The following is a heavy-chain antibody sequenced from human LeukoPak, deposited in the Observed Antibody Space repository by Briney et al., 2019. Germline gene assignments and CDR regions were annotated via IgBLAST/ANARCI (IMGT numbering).Heavy chain of an antibody. CDR1: GYTFTGYY. J-gene: IGHJ1*01. Sequence: ASVKVSCKASGYTFTGYYMHWVGQAPGQGLEWMGWINPNSGGTNYAQKFQGRVTMTRDTSISTAYMELSRLRSDDTAVYYCARYDYSNLDMAEYFQHWGQGTLVTVSS. V-gene: IGHV1-2*02. D-gene: IGHD4-11*01. CDR3: ARYDYSNLDMAEYFQH. CDR2: INPNSGGT.